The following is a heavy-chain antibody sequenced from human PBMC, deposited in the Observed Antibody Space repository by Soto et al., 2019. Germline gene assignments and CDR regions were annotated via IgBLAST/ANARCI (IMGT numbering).Heavy chain of an antibody. CDR3: ARDSGQGYYYEWDGLYYVDF. J-gene: IGHJ4*02. CDR2: IVPLNGST. D-gene: IGHD3-22*01. Sequence: QVQLVQSGAEVRKPGSSVKVSCKSSGGTFNGFAFSWVRQAPGEGLEWVGGIVPLNGSTTYTQKFRGRVAITADESTGTVYMELSSLRSEDTAIYYCARDSGQGYYYEWDGLYYVDFWGQGTVVSVSS. V-gene: IGHV1-69*01. CDR1: GGTFNGFA.